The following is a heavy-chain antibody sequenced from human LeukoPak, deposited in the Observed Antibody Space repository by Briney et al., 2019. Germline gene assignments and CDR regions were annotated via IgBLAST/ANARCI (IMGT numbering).Heavy chain of an antibody. CDR2: IKFDGSDK. V-gene: IGHV3-7*01. D-gene: IGHD3-3*01. CDR3: ARLSVFLESFLPYYYMDV. J-gene: IGHJ6*03. CDR1: GFTLSNHW. Sequence: PGGSLRLSCSVSGFTLSNHWMSWVRQAPGKGLEWVANIKFDGSDKYFVDSVKGRLTISRDNPKNSVYLQMNSLRAEDTAVYYCARLSVFLESFLPYYYMDVWGKGTTVIVSS.